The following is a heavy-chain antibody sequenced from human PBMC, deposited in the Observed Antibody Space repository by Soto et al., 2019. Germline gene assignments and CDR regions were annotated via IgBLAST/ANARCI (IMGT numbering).Heavy chain of an antibody. CDR3: ARDCSWHLWGGDYYHYGMDV. D-gene: IGHD3-10*01. V-gene: IGHV1-58*01. Sequence: VKVSCKASGFTFTSSAVQWVRQARGQRLEWIGWIVVGSGNTNYAQKFQERVTITRDMSTSTAYMELSSLRSEDTAVYYCARDCSWHLWGGDYYHYGMDVWGQGTTVTGSS. CDR2: IVVGSGNT. CDR1: GFTFTSSA. J-gene: IGHJ6*02.